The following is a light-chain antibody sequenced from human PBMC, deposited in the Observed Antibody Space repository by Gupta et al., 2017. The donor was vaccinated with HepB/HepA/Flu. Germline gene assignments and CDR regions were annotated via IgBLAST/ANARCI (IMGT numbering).Light chain of an antibody. J-gene: IGKJ5*01. Sequence: DIVMTQPPDSLAVSLCERATINCKSSQSVLYSSNNKNYLGWYQQKAGQPPKLLIYWASTRQSGVPDRFSGSGSGTDFTLTISSLQAEDVALYYCQQYYRTPLTFGQGTRLEIK. V-gene: IGKV4-1*01. CDR2: WAS. CDR3: QQYYRTPLT. CDR1: QSVLYSSNNKNY.